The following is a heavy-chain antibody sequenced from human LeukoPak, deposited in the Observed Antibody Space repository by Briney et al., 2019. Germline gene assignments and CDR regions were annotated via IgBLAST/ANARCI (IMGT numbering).Heavy chain of an antibody. CDR2: IYTSGST. J-gene: IGHJ5*02. CDR3: ARKEDYYGSGSYCLLNP. Sequence: SETLPLTCTVSGGSISSYYWSWIRQPAGKGLEWIGRIYTSGSTNYNPSLKSRVTMSVYTSKNQSSLRLRSVTAADTAVYYCARKEDYYGSGSYCLLNPWGQGTLVTVSS. V-gene: IGHV4-4*07. CDR1: GGSISSYY. D-gene: IGHD3-10*01.